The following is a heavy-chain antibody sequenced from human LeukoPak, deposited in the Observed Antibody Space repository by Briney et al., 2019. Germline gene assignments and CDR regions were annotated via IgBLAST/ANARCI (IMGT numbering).Heavy chain of an antibody. CDR1: GGSISSYY. CDR2: IYYSGST. CDR3: ARTDSYYDSSGYWHYYFDY. J-gene: IGHJ4*02. Sequence: PSETLSLTCTVSGGSISSYYWSWIRQPPGKGLEWIGYIYYSGSTNYNPSLKSRVTISVDTSKNQFSLKLSSVTAAATAVYYCARTDSYYDSSGYWHYYFDYWGQGTLVTVSS. V-gene: IGHV4-59*01. D-gene: IGHD3-22*01.